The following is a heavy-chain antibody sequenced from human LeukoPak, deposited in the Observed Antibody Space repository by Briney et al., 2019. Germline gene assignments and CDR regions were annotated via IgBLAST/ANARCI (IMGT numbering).Heavy chain of an antibody. Sequence: SGPTLVNPTQTLTLTCTFSGFSLSTSGVGVGWIRQPPGKALEWLALIYWDDDKRYSPSLKSRLTITKDTSKNQVVLTMTNMDPVDTATHYCARYCSGGSCYWGYWFDPWGQGTLVTVSS. J-gene: IGHJ5*02. V-gene: IGHV2-5*02. CDR2: IYWDDDK. CDR3: ARYCSGGSCYWGYWFDP. D-gene: IGHD2-15*01. CDR1: GFSLSTSGVG.